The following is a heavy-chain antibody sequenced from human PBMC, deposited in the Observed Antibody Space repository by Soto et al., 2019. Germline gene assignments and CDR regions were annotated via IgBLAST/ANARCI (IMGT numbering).Heavy chain of an antibody. V-gene: IGHV4-39*01. Sequence: PSETLSLTCTVSGGSISSSSYYWGWIRQPPGKGLEWIGSIYYSGSTYYNPSLKSRVTISVDTSKNQFSLKLSSVTAADTAVYYCASGHYGDYWGQGTLVTVSS. J-gene: IGHJ4*02. CDR3: ASGHYGDY. CDR1: GGSISSSSYY. CDR2: IYYSGST. D-gene: IGHD3-10*01.